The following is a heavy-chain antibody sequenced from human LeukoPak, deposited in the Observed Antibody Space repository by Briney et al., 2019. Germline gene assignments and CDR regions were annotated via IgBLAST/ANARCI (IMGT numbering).Heavy chain of an antibody. CDR2: IGRGTTPI. CDR1: GFSFCFYS. V-gene: IGHV3-48*02. J-gene: IGHJ4*02. D-gene: IGHD4-17*01. CDR3: AREGPGDAIDY. Sequence: GGSLRLSCAASGFSFCFYSMTWVRQAPGKGLEWVSYIGRGTTPIYYADSVKGRFTISRDEATNSLFLQMNSLRDEDTAVYYCAREGPGDAIDYWGQEALVSVSS.